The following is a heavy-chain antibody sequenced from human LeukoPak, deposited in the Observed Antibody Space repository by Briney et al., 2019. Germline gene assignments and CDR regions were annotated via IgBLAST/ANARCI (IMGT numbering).Heavy chain of an antibody. Sequence: SETLSLTCSVSGGSISSYYWSWIRQPPGKGLEWIGYIYYSGSTNYNPSLKSRVTISVDTSKNQFSLMLSSVTAADTAVYYCARRWGNGSYYSNFYGMDVWGQGTTVTVSS. V-gene: IGHV4-59*08. D-gene: IGHD3-10*01. CDR2: IYYSGST. CDR1: GGSISSYY. CDR3: ARRWGNGSYYSNFYGMDV. J-gene: IGHJ6*02.